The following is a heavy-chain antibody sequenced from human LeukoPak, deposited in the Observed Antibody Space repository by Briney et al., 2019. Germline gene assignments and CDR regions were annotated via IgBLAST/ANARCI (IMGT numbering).Heavy chain of an antibody. J-gene: IGHJ4*02. CDR3: ARDADWFNLDY. D-gene: IGHD3/OR15-3a*01. CDR2: IKQDGSEK. CDR1: GFTFSSYW. V-gene: IGHV3-7*04. Sequence: PGGSLSLSCAASGFTFSSYWMSWVRQAPGKGLEWVANIKQDGSEKHYVDSVKGRSTISRDNAKNSLYLQMNSLRAEDTAVYYCARDADWFNLDYWGQGTLVTVSS.